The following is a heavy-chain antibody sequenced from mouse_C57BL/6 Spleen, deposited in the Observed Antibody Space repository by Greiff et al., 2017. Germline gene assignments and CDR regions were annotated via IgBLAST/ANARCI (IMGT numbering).Heavy chain of an antibody. CDR2: IDPANGNT. CDR3: ARVNYEYGGVDY. V-gene: IGHV14-3*01. Sequence: VQLQQSVAELVRPGASVKLSCTASGFNIKHTYMHWVKQRPEQGLEWIGRIDPANGNTKYAPKFQGKDTIPADTSANTAYLQRSSLTSEDTAIDYGARVNYEYGGVDYWGQGTMVTVSA. CDR1: GFNIKHTY. J-gene: IGHJ3*01. D-gene: IGHD2-4*01.